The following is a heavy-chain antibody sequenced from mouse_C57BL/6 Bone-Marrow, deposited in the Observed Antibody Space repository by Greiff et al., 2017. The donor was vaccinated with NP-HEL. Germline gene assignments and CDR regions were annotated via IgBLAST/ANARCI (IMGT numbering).Heavy chain of an antibody. Sequence: QVQLQQPGAELVKPGASVKMSCKASGYTFTSYWITWVKQRPGQGLEWIGDIYPGSGSTNYNEKFKSKATLTVDTSSSTAYMQLSSLTSEDAAVYYCARGEDSSGSWFAYWGQGTLVTVSA. CDR3: ARGEDSSGSWFAY. V-gene: IGHV1-55*01. CDR2: IYPGSGST. D-gene: IGHD3-2*02. CDR1: GYTFTSYW. J-gene: IGHJ3*01.